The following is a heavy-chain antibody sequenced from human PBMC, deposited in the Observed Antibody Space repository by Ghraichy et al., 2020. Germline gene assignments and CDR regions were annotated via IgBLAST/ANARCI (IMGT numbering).Heavy chain of an antibody. Sequence: ASVKVSCKASGYTFTSYGISWVRQAPGQGLEWLGWISVYNGGTNYAQKLQGRVSMTTDTSTSTAYMELRSLRSDDTAVYYCARDPYHDISGFPLFDYWGQGTLVTVSS. CDR1: GYTFTSYG. D-gene: IGHD3-9*01. V-gene: IGHV1-18*01. J-gene: IGHJ4*02. CDR2: ISVYNGGT. CDR3: ARDPYHDISGFPLFDY.